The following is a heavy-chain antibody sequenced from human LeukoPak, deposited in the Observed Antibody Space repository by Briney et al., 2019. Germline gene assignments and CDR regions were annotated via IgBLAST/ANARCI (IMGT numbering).Heavy chain of an antibody. J-gene: IGHJ6*02. V-gene: IGHV4-59*10. CDR3: AGGPHTARLNYYYGMDV. CDR1: GFTFSSYG. D-gene: IGHD5-18*01. Sequence: GSLRLSCVASGFTFSSYGMSWVRQAPGKGLEWIGRIYTSGSTNYNPSLKSRVTMSVDTSKNQFSLKLSSVTAADTAVYYCAGGPHTARLNYYYGMDVWGQGTTVTVSS. CDR2: IYTSGST.